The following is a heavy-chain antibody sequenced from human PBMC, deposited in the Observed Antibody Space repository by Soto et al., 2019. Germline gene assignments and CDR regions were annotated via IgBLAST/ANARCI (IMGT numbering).Heavy chain of an antibody. CDR2: VAASGST. CDR1: GGSISGFF. V-gene: IGHV4-4*07. J-gene: IGHJ6*02. Sequence: SETLSLTCTVSGGSISGFFWTWVRQPPGMPLEGLGHVAASGSTAYNPSLRSRLSLSLDVSKDRFSLELTSVTAADTATYFCARGGSTHYYYGLDVWGQGTTVTVSS. CDR3: ARGGSTHYYYGLDV.